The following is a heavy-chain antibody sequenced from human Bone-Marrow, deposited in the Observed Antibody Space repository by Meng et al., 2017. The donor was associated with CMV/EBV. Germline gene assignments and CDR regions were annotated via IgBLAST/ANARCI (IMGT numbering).Heavy chain of an antibody. CDR2: ISDYNGNT. V-gene: IGHV1-18*01. CDR3: ARDSGKYYVFSYFYYGMDV. J-gene: IGHJ6*01. Sequence: ASVKDSCKASGYTFTSYGISWVRQAPGQGLERMGWISDYNGNTNYAQKLQGRVTMTTDTSTSTAYMELRSLRSDDTAVYYCARDSGKYYVFSYFYYGMDVWGQGTTVTVSS. CDR1: GYTFTSYG. D-gene: IGHD3-3*01.